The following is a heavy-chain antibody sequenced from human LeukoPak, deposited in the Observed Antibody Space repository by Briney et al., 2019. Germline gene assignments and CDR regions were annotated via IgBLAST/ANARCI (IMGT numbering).Heavy chain of an antibody. D-gene: IGHD1-26*01. Sequence: SETLSLTCTVSGGSISSYYWSWIRQPPGKGLEWIGYIYYSGSTNYNPSLKSRVTISVDTSKNQFSLKLNSVTAADTAVYYCARQGELRDFDYWGQGTLVTVSS. V-gene: IGHV4-59*08. CDR3: ARQGELRDFDY. CDR2: IYYSGST. CDR1: GGSISSYY. J-gene: IGHJ4*02.